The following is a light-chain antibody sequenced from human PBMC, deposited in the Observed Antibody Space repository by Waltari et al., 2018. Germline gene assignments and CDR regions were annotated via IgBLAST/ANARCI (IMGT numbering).Light chain of an antibody. Sequence: EVVMTQSPATLSVSPGERATLSCRASQSISINLVWDQQKPGQAPRLLMYGASTRATCSPARVSGSGSGTEFTLTISSLQSEDAAVYYCQQFNDWPRTFGQGTKVEIK. CDR1: QSISIN. CDR3: QQFNDWPRT. CDR2: GAS. V-gene: IGKV3-15*01. J-gene: IGKJ1*01.